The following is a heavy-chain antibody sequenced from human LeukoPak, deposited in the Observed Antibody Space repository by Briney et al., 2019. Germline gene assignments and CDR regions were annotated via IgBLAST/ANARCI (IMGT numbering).Heavy chain of an antibody. Sequence: ASVKVSCKASGYTFTSYGISWVRQAPGQGLEWMGWISAYNGNTNYAQKLQGRVTMTTDTFTSTAYMELRSLRSDDTAVYYCARDYYDSSGYYYFFDDYWGQGTLVTVSS. J-gene: IGHJ4*02. V-gene: IGHV1-18*01. D-gene: IGHD3-22*01. CDR3: ARDYYDSSGYYYFFDDY. CDR1: GYTFTSYG. CDR2: ISAYNGNT.